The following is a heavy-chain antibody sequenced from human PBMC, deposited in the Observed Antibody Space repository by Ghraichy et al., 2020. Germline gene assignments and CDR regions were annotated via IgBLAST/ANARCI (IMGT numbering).Heavy chain of an antibody. CDR1: GGSISSYY. J-gene: IGHJ5*02. D-gene: IGHD2-15*01. V-gene: IGHV4-59*01. Sequence: SETLSLTCTVSGGSISSYYWSWIQQPPGKGLEWIGYIYYSGSTNYNPSLKSRVTISVDTSKNQFSLKLSSVTAADTAVYYCAREIGGSDNWFDPWGQGTLVTVSS. CDR3: AREIGGSDNWFDP. CDR2: IYYSGST.